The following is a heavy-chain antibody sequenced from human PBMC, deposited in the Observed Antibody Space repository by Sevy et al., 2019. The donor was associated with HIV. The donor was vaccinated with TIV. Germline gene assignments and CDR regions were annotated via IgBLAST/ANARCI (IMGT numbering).Heavy chain of an antibody. CDR3: ARGNQGVPAAIHDWFDP. CDR2: FIPIFGKT. CDR1: GGIFSNYV. Sequence: ASVKVSCKTSGGIFSNYVMHWVRQAPGQGLEWMGGFIPIFGKTKYAQEFQGRVTLTADESTGTAYMELSSLTSDDTAVYFCARGNQGVPAAIHDWFDPWGQGTLVTVSS. D-gene: IGHD2-2*01. J-gene: IGHJ5*02. V-gene: IGHV1-69*13.